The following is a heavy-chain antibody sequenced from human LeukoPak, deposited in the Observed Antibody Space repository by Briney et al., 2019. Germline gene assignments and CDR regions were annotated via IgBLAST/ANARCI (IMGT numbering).Heavy chain of an antibody. CDR2: IYGGGTT. V-gene: IGHV3-53*01. J-gene: IGHJ6*02. Sequence: GGSLRLSCAASGFTVSSNYMSWVRQAPGKGLEWVSVIYGGGTTYYADSVKGRFTISRDNSNNTLYLQMNSLRAEDTAVYYCARDFYYYYGMDVWGQGTTVTVSS. CDR3: ARDFYYYYGMDV. CDR1: GFTVSSNY.